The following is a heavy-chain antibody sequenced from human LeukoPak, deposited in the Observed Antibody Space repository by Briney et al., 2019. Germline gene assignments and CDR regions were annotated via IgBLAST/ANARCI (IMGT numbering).Heavy chain of an antibody. CDR3: ARHYGP. CDR1: GASIRSSYYY. J-gene: IGHJ5*02. Sequence: PWETLPLTGTASGASIRSSYYYWGGFPHPHGKGLEWIGSIYDSGSTYYNPSLKSRVTISVDTSKNQFSLKLNSVTAADTAVYYCARHYGPWGQGTLVTVSS. CDR2: IYDSGST. V-gene: IGHV4-39*01. D-gene: IGHD3-10*01.